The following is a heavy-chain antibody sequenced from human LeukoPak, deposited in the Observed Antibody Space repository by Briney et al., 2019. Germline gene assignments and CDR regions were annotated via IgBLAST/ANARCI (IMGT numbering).Heavy chain of an antibody. CDR1: GGSISSSSDY. CDR2: FCYSGST. CDR3: ARRVGYCSGGSCYLYYFDY. V-gene: IGHV4-39*01. D-gene: IGHD2-15*01. Sequence: SETLSLTCTVSGGSISSSSDYWGWVREPPGKGLEWVGRFCYSGSTYYNPSLKSRGTISVDTSKNQFSLKMSSVTAADTAVYYCARRVGYCSGGSCYLYYFDYWGQGTLVTVSS. J-gene: IGHJ4*02.